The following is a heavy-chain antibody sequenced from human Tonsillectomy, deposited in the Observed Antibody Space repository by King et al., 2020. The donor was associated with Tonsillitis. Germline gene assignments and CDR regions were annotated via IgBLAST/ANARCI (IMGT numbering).Heavy chain of an antibody. CDR3: AKYYCGRTSCSASAFDF. CDR1: GFTFSNYG. CDR2: TSYDGSNK. J-gene: IGHJ3*01. D-gene: IGHD2-2*01. Sequence: VQLVESGGGVVQPGRSLRLSCAASGFTFSNYGMHWVRQAPGKGLEWVAVTSYDGSNKYYADSVKGRFTISRDNSKNTLYLQMNSLRDEDTAVYYCAKYYCGRTSCSASAFDFWGLGTMVTVSS. V-gene: IGHV3-30*18.